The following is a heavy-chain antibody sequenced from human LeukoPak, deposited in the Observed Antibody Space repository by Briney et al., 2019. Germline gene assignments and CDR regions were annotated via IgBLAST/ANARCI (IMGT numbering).Heavy chain of an antibody. J-gene: IGHJ6*02. Sequence: GASVEVSCKASGYTFSGYYMHWVRQAPGQGLEWMGWINPNSGGTKYTQKFQGRVTMTRDTSISTVYMELSGLRSDDSAVYYCARVGYCSGGACYSGPMDVWGQGTTVTVSS. V-gene: IGHV1-2*02. CDR3: ARVGYCSGGACYSGPMDV. D-gene: IGHD2-15*01. CDR2: INPNSGGT. CDR1: GYTFSGYY.